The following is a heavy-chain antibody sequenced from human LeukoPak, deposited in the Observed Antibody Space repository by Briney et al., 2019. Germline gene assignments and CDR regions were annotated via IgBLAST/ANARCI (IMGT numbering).Heavy chain of an antibody. CDR2: VKSIADGGTT. D-gene: IGHD2-2*01. J-gene: IGHJ5*02. CDR3: TTPNCSSASCYRRYYNWFDP. V-gene: IGHV3-15*07. Sequence: PGGSLRLSCAASGFIFSNAWMNWVRQAPGKGLEWVGRVKSIADGGTTDYAAPVKGRFNISRDDSQNTLYLQMNSLKTEDTAVYYCTTPNCSSASCYRRYYNWFDPWGQGTLVTVSS. CDR1: GFIFSNAW.